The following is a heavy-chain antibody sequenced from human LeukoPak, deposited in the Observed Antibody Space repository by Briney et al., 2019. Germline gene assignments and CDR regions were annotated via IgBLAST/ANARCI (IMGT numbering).Heavy chain of an antibody. J-gene: IGHJ5*02. Sequence: GGSLRLSCAAFGFTFSNAWMSWVRQAPGKGLDWIGRIKSKTDGGTTDYAAPVKGRFTISRDDSKNTLYLQMNSLKTEDTALYYCTTVKGDSSWDRYNWFDPWGQGTLVTVSS. CDR1: GFTFSNAW. CDR3: TTVKGDSSWDRYNWFDP. CDR2: IKSKTDGGTT. V-gene: IGHV3-15*01. D-gene: IGHD6-13*01.